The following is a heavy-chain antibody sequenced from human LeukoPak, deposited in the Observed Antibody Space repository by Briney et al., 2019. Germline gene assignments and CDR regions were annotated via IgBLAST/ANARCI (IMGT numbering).Heavy chain of an antibody. CDR3: ARGYCSGTSCLPDY. J-gene: IGHJ4*02. Sequence: PGGSLRLSCAAPGFTFSSYSMYWVRQAPGKGLEWVSSISSSSTYMYYAESLKGRFTISRDNAKNSLYLQMNSLRAEDTAVYYCARGYCSGTSCLPDYWGQGTLVTVSS. CDR1: GFTFSSYS. V-gene: IGHV3-21*01. CDR2: ISSSSTYM. D-gene: IGHD2-2*01.